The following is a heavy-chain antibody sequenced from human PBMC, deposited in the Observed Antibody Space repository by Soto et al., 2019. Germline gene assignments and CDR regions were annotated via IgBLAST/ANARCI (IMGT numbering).Heavy chain of an antibody. J-gene: IGHJ4*02. Sequence: SETLSLTCTVSGASITSSSYWSWIRQPAGKGLEWIGRFSLSGTTNYNPSLRSRVTMSADVSKNQFSLRLTSVTAADTALYYCARGMTPNGATAWYYFDSWGQGTLVTSPQ. V-gene: IGHV4-4*07. CDR1: GASITSSSY. CDR2: FSLSGTT. CDR3: ARGMTPNGATAWYYFDS. D-gene: IGHD2-8*01.